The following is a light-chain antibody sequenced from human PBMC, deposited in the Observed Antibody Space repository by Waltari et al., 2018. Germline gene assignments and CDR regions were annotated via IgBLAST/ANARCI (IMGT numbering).Light chain of an antibody. V-gene: IGKV4-1*01. J-gene: IGKJ4*01. CDR1: QSVLYSSNNKNY. Sequence: DIVMTQSPDSLAVSLGERATINCKSSQSVLYSSNNKNYLAWYQQKPGQPPKLIIYWASTRESGVPDRFSGSESGTDFTLTISSLQAEDVAVYYCQQYYNSPLTFAGGTKVEIK. CDR3: QQYYNSPLT. CDR2: WAS.